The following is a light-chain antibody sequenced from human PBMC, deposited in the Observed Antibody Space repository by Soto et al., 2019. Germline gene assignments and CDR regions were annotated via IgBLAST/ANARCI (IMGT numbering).Light chain of an antibody. V-gene: IGLV2-14*01. CDR2: EVS. CDR3: SSYKSSSKHV. CDR1: SSDVGGYNY. Sequence: QSVLTQPASVSGSPGQSITISCTGTSSDVGGYNYVSWYQQHPGKAPKLMIYEVSNRPSGVSNRFSGSKSGNTASLTISGLQAEDEADYYCSSYKSSSKHVFGNGTKVTVL. J-gene: IGLJ1*01.